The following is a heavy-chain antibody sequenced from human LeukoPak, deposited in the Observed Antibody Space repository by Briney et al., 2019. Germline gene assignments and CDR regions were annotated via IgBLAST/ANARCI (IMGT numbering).Heavy chain of an antibody. Sequence: SGTLSLTCTVSGGSISSYYWSWIRQPPGKGLEWIGYIYYSGSTNYNPSLKSRVTISVDTSKNQFSLKLSSVTAADTAVYYCARGDPRYYDFWSGYHPFDYWGQGTLVTVSS. CDR3: ARGDPRYYDFWSGYHPFDY. CDR2: IYYSGST. D-gene: IGHD3-3*01. V-gene: IGHV4-59*01. CDR1: GGSISSYY. J-gene: IGHJ4*02.